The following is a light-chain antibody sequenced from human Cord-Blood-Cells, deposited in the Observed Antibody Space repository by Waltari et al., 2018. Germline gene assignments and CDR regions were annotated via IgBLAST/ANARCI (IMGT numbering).Light chain of an antibody. CDR1: SSDVGGYNY. J-gene: IGLJ1*01. V-gene: IGLV2-14*01. CDR2: DVS. CDR3: SSYTSSSTYV. Sequence: QSALTQPASVSGSPGQSITISCTGTSSDVGGYNYVSWYQQHPGKAPKLMIYDVSKRPPGVSKRFSGSKSGNTASLTISGLQAEDEADYYCSSYTSSSTYVFGTGNKVTVL.